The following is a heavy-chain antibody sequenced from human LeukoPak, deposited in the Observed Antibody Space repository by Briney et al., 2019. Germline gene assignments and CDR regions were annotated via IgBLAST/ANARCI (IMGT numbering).Heavy chain of an antibody. CDR3: ARCYYGSGSQYNWFDP. V-gene: IGHV3-7*01. Sequence: GGSLRLSCAASGFTFSSYWMSWVRQAPGKGLEWVANIKQDGNEKYYVDSVKGRFTISRDNAKNSLYLQMNSLRAEDTAVYYCARCYYGSGSQYNWFDPWGQGTLVTVSS. J-gene: IGHJ5*02. D-gene: IGHD3-10*01. CDR2: IKQDGNEK. CDR1: GFTFSSYW.